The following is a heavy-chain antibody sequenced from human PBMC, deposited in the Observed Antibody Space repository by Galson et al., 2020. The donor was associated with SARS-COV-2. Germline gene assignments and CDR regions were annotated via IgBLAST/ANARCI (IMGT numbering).Heavy chain of an antibody. CDR3: ARTFFFVGATNGAFDI. Sequence: SVKVSCKASGGTFSSYSISWVRQAPGQGLEWMGRIIPILGIANYAQKFQGRVTITADKSTSTAYMELRSLRSEDTAVYYCARTFFFVGATNGAFDIWGQGTVVTVSS. CDR2: IIPILGIA. J-gene: IGHJ3*02. D-gene: IGHD1-26*01. CDR1: GGTFSSYS. V-gene: IGHV1-69*02.